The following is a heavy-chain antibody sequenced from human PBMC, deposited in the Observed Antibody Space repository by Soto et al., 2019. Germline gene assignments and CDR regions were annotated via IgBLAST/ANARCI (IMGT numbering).Heavy chain of an antibody. CDR2: INAGNGNT. Sequence: ASVKVSCKASGYTFTSYAMHWVRQAPGQRLEWMGWINAGNGNTKYSQKFQGRVTITRDTSASTAYMELSSLRSEDTAVYYCAGWTSGYSSSWYGFPLLNFDYWAQGNLVTVSS. D-gene: IGHD6-13*01. CDR1: GYTFTSYA. V-gene: IGHV1-3*01. J-gene: IGHJ4*02. CDR3: AGWTSGYSSSWYGFPLLNFDY.